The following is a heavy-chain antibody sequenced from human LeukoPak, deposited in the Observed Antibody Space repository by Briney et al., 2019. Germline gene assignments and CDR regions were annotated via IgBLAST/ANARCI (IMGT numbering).Heavy chain of an antibody. J-gene: IGHJ3*02. CDR2: IIPIFGTA. CDR1: GGTFSSYA. V-gene: IGHV1-69*13. Sequence: GASVKVSCKASGGTFSSYAISWVRQAPGQGLEWMGGIIPIFGTANYAQKFQGRVTITADESTSTAYMELSSLRSEDTAVYYCARPSITVVVPALLSAFDIWGQGTMVTVSS. CDR3: ARPSITVVVPALLSAFDI. D-gene: IGHD2-2*01.